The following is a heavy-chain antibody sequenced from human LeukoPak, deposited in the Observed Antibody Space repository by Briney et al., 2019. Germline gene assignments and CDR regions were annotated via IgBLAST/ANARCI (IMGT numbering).Heavy chain of an antibody. Sequence: SETLSLTCAAYGGSFSGYYWSWIRQPPGKGLEWIGEINHSGSTNYNPSLKSRVTISVDTSKNQFSLKLSSVTAADTAVYYCARGGPDIVVVPAARLHYYYYGMDVWGKGTTVTVSS. J-gene: IGHJ6*04. CDR2: INHSGST. CDR3: ARGGPDIVVVPAARLHYYYYGMDV. CDR1: GGSFSGYY. D-gene: IGHD2-2*01. V-gene: IGHV4-34*01.